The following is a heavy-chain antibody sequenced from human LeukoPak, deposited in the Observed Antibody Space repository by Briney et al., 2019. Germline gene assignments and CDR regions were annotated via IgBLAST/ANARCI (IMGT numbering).Heavy chain of an antibody. D-gene: IGHD3-10*01. V-gene: IGHV3-73*01. CDR3: TIWFGEPLRDY. Sequence: GRSLRLSCAASGFTFSGSAMHWVRQASGKGLEWVGRIRNKANNYATTYAASVKGRFTVSRDDSKNTAFLQMNSLKTEDTAVYYCTIWFGEPLRDYWGQGTLVTVSS. J-gene: IGHJ4*02. CDR2: IRNKANNYAT. CDR1: GFTFSGSA.